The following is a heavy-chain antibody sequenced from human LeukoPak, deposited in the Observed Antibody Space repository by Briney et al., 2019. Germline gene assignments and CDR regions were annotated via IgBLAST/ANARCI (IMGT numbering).Heavy chain of an antibody. CDR1: GLTFSDYA. D-gene: IGHD2-15*01. CDR3: AKDYSDSRVADGFFEY. CDR2: ITSGFTP. J-gene: IGHJ4*02. Sequence: SGGSLRLSCAASGLTFSDYAMSWFRQAPGKGLEWVSTITSGFTPHYADSVKGRFTISRDNSKNMFHLQLNSLRAEDTAVYYCAKDYSDSRVADGFFEYWGQGTPVTVSS. V-gene: IGHV3-23*01.